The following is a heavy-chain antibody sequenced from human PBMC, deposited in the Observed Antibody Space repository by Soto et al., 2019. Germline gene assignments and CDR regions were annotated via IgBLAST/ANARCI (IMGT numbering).Heavy chain of an antibody. V-gene: IGHV3-21*01. CDR1: GFTFSSYS. Sequence: EVQLVESGGGLGKPGGSLRLSCAASGFTFSSYSMNWVRQAPGKGLEWVSSTTSSSSHIYYADSVKGRFTISRDNAKNSLYLQMNSLRAEDTAVYYCARSGKQDYWYFDLWGRGTLVTVSS. D-gene: IGHD3-10*01. CDR2: TTSSSSHI. CDR3: ARSGKQDYWYFDL. J-gene: IGHJ2*01.